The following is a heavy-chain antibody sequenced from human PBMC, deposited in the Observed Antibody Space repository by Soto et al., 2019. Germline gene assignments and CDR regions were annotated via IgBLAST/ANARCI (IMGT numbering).Heavy chain of an antibody. Sequence: SETLSLTCTVSGGSISSSSYYWGWIRQPPGKGLEWIGSIYYSGSTYYNPSLKSRVTISVDTSKNQFSLKLSSVTAADTAVYYCARHGVVFGVVTTNWFDPWGQGTLVTVS. CDR3: ARHGVVFGVVTTNWFDP. CDR2: IYYSGST. D-gene: IGHD3-3*01. J-gene: IGHJ5*02. V-gene: IGHV4-39*01. CDR1: GGSISSSSYY.